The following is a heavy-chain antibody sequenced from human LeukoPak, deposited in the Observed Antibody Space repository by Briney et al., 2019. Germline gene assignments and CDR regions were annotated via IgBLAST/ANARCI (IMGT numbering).Heavy chain of an antibody. J-gene: IGHJ4*02. CDR2: ISAYNGNT. CDR1: GYTFTSYG. V-gene: IGHV1-18*01. CDR3: ARDLTYYYGSGSYYNSHAIDY. D-gene: IGHD3-10*01. Sequence: GASVKVSCKASGYTFTSYGISWVRQAPGQGLEWMGWISAYNGNTNYAQKLQGRVTMTTDTSTSTAYMELRSLRSDDTAVYYCARDLTYYYGSGSYYNSHAIDYWGQGTLVTVSS.